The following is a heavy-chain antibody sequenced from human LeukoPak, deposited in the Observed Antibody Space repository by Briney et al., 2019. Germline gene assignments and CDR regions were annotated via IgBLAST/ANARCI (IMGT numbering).Heavy chain of an antibody. Sequence: GGSLRLSCAASGFTFSSYAMSWVRQAPGKELEWVSAISGSGGSTYYADSVKGRFTISRDNSKNTLYLQMNSLRAEDTAVYYCARGPPPSMVRGVITLPLDYWGQGTLVTVSS. CDR1: GFTFSSYA. V-gene: IGHV3-23*01. J-gene: IGHJ4*02. CDR2: ISGSGGST. D-gene: IGHD3-10*01. CDR3: ARGPPPSMVRGVITLPLDY.